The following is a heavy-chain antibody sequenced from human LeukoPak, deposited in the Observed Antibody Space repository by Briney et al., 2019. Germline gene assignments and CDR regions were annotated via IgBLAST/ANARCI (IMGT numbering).Heavy chain of an antibody. Sequence: GGSLRLSCAASGFTFSNYWMSWVRNAPRKGQEWVANRKQDGSEKQYVDSVKGRFTISRDNAKNSLYLQMSSLRAEDTAVYYCARGMSGSYDYWGQGTLVTVSS. CDR2: RKQDGSEK. J-gene: IGHJ4*02. CDR3: ARGMSGSYDY. D-gene: IGHD1-26*01. V-gene: IGHV3-7*03. CDR1: GFTFSNYW.